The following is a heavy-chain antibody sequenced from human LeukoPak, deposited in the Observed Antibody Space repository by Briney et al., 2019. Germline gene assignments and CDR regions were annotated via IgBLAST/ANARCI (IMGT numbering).Heavy chain of an antibody. Sequence: GGSLRLSCAASGFTFSSYGMHWVRQAPGKGLEWVAVISYDGSNKYYADSVKGRFTISRDNSKNTLYLQMNSLRAEDTAVYYCAKGEYSSGYEGPSYWGQGTLVTVSS. CDR1: GFTFSSYG. CDR3: AKGEYSSGYEGPSY. J-gene: IGHJ4*02. V-gene: IGHV3-30*18. D-gene: IGHD6-19*01. CDR2: ISYDGSNK.